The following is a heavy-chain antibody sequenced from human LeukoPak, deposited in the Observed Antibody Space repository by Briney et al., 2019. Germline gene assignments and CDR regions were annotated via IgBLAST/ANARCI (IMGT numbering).Heavy chain of an antibody. CDR1: VYTFTGYY. CDR2: INPNSGGT. V-gene: IGHV1-2*02. J-gene: IGHJ4*02. D-gene: IGHD3-10*01. CDR3: ASFPSNYGLYYFDY. Sequence: ASVKLSCKASVYTFTGYYMPWVRQAPGQGLEWMGWINPNSGGTNYAQKFQGRVTMTRDTSISTAYMEQSRLRSDETAVYYCASFPSNYGLYYFDYWGQGTLVTVSS.